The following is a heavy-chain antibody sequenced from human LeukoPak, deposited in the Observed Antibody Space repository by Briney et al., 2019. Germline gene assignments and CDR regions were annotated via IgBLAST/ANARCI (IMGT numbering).Heavy chain of an antibody. Sequence: GGSLRLSCAASELTFSSYAMTWVRQAPGKGLEWVSGISAGGGTTYYADSVKGRFSISRDNSKKTVYLQMNSLRAEDTAVYYCAKDSSGRSHIYMDVWGKGTTVTVSS. J-gene: IGHJ6*03. CDR1: ELTFSSYA. V-gene: IGHV3-23*01. CDR3: AKDSSGRSHIYMDV. D-gene: IGHD6-19*01. CDR2: ISAGGGTT.